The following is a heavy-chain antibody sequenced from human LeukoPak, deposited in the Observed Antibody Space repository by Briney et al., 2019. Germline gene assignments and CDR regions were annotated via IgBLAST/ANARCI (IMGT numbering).Heavy chain of an antibody. V-gene: IGHV3-30*04. CDR3: ARDGGPNWNGNFYYMDV. Sequence: GGSLRLSCAASGFTFSSYAIYWVRQAPGKGLECVTFISYDGGKKDYADSVKGRFTISRDNSKTTVYLQMNSLRVEDTAVYYCARDGGPNWNGNFYYMDVWGKGTTVTVSS. D-gene: IGHD1-20*01. CDR2: ISYDGGKK. CDR1: GFTFSSYA. J-gene: IGHJ6*03.